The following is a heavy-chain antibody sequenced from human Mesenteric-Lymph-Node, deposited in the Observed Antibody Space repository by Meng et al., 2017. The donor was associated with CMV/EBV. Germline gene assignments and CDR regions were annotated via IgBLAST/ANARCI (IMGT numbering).Heavy chain of an antibody. V-gene: IGHV3-23*01. CDR1: GFTFSNHA. CDR2: TNTGGGGT. Sequence: LSCAASGFTFSNHAMNWVRQAPGKGLEWVSATNTGGGGTFYADSVRGRFTISRDNSKNMLFLQMNSLRAEDTAIYYCAKDGPYYFDYWGQGTLVTVSS. CDR3: AKDGPYYFDY. J-gene: IGHJ4*02.